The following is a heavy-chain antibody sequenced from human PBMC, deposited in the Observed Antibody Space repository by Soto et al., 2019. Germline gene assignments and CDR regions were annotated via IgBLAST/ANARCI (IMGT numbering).Heavy chain of an antibody. CDR3: ARDLGGGAHYGMDV. J-gene: IGHJ6*02. V-gene: IGHV3-21*06. Sequence: GGSLRLSCAASGFTFETSSINCLRQTPGKGLEWVASISATSLYIYYADSVRGRFTISRENAKNTVFLQMDGLTAEDTAIYFCARDLGGGAHYGMDVWGQGTTVTVSS. CDR1: GFTFETSS. D-gene: IGHD3-16*01. CDR2: ISATSLYI.